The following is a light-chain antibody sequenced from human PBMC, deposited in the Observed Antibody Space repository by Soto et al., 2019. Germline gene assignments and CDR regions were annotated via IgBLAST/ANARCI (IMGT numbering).Light chain of an antibody. J-gene: IGKJ1*01. V-gene: IGKV3-15*01. CDR2: GAF. Sequence: IAITQSPATLSVSPGDRATLSCRASQSLSTNLAWYQQKPGQAPRLLIYGAFNRATGIPARFSGSGSGTEFTLTINSLQSEDFAVYYCQQYNNWWTFGQGTRVEIK. CDR3: QQYNNWWT. CDR1: QSLSTN.